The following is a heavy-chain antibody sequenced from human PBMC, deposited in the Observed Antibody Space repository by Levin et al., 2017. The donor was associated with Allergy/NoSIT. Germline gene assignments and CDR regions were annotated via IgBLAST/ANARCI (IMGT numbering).Heavy chain of an antibody. CDR2: INHSGST. CDR1: GGSFSGYY. V-gene: IGHV4-34*01. Sequence: SETLSLTCAVYGGSFSGYYWSWIRQPPGKGLEWIGEINHSGSTNYNPSLKSRVTISVDTSKNQFSLKLSSVTAADTAVYYCARVPYDYDILTGKGTSFDYWGQGTLVTVSS. D-gene: IGHD3-9*01. J-gene: IGHJ4*02. CDR3: ARVPYDYDILTGKGTSFDY.